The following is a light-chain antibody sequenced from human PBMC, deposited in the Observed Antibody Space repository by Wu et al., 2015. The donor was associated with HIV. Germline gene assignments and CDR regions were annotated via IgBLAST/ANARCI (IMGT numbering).Light chain of an antibody. CDR2: GAS. CDR1: QSVSGTY. CDR3: QQRSNWLRT. V-gene: IGKV3D-20*02. Sequence: EIVLTQSPATLSLSPGERATLSCRASQSVSGTYLAWYQQKPGQPPRLLIYGASRRATGIPDRFSGSGSGTDFSLTISRLEPEDFAVYYCQQRSNWLRTFGQGTKLEIK. J-gene: IGKJ2*01.